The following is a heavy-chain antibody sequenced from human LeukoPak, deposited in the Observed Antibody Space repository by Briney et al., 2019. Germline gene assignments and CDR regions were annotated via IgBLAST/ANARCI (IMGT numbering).Heavy chain of an antibody. CDR3: ARRPKVGVTGWYFDY. D-gene: IGHD1-26*01. V-gene: IGHV4-39*01. CDR1: GGSISSSSYY. J-gene: IGHJ4*02. Sequence: PSETLSLTCTVSGGSISSSSYYWGWIRQPPGKGLEWIGSIYYSGSTYYNPSLKRRVTISVDTSKNQFSLKLSSVTAADTAVYYCARRPKVGVTGWYFDYWGQGTLVTVSS. CDR2: IYYSGST.